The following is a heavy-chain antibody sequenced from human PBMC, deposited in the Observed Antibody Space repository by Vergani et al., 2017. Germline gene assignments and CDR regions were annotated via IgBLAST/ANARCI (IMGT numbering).Heavy chain of an antibody. V-gene: IGHV1-2*02. D-gene: IGHD3-9*01. Sequence: HVEMVQSGAEAKKPGASVKVSCKASGYTFSSYGVTWVRQAPGQGLEWMGWINPNSGGTNYAQKFQGRVTMTRDTSISTAYMELSRLRSDDTAVYYCARNRHYDILTGVFYYGMDVWGQGTTVTVSS. CDR3: ARNRHYDILTGVFYYGMDV. J-gene: IGHJ6*02. CDR2: INPNSGGT. CDR1: GYTFSSYG.